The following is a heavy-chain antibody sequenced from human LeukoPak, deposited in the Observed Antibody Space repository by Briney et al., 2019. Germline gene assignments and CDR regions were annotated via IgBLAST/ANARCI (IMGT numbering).Heavy chain of an antibody. CDR1: GGSISTSTFY. V-gene: IGHV4-39*07. J-gene: IGHJ3*02. CDR2: VYYSGNT. D-gene: IGHD6-13*01. Sequence: PSETLSLTCTVSGGSISTSTFYWAWIRQPPGQGLEWIGNVYYSGNTNYNPSLKSRVTMSVDTSKNQFSLKLSFVTAADTAVYYCVREGWYSRKTDAFDIWGQGTMVTVSS. CDR3: VREGWYSRKTDAFDI.